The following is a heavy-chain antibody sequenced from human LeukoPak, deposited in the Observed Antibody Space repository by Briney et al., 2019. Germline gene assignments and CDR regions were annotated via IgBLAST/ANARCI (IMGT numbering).Heavy chain of an antibody. D-gene: IGHD3-10*01. J-gene: IGHJ4*02. CDR3: ITDIIF. V-gene: IGHV3-15*01. CDR2: IKSKTEGGTT. CDR1: GFTVSNAW. Sequence: GGSLRLSCAPSGFTVSNAWMSWVRQAPGKGLEWVGRIKSKTEGGTTDYAAPVKGRFTISRDDSKNTLYLQMNSLKTEDTALYYCITDIIFWAQRTLVTVSS.